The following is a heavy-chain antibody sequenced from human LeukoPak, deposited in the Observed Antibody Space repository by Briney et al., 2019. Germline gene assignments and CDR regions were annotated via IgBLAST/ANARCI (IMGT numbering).Heavy chain of an antibody. D-gene: IGHD1-1*01. CDR3: ARGERYGD. V-gene: IGHV3-48*01. CDR1: GFKFSDHG. J-gene: IGHJ4*02. Sequence: PGGSLRLSCVASGFKFSDHGMTWVRQAPGKGLEWVSYISPGSSIIYYADSMKGRFTISRDNAKNSVYLQMNSLRGEDTAVYYCARGERYGDWGQGTLVTISS. CDR2: ISPGSSII.